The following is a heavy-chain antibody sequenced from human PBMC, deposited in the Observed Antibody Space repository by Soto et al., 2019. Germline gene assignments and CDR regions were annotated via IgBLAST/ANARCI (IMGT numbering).Heavy chain of an antibody. CDR3: ARVGYCSSTSCYGSYYYYYMDV. D-gene: IGHD2-2*01. V-gene: IGHV1-18*01. Sequence: ASVKVSCKASGYTFTSYGISWVRQAPGQGLEWMGWISAYNGNTNYAQKLQGRVTMTTDTSTSTAYMELRSLRSDDTAVYYCARVGYCSSTSCYGSYYYYYMDVWGKGPTVTVSS. CDR1: GYTFTSYG. CDR2: ISAYNGNT. J-gene: IGHJ6*03.